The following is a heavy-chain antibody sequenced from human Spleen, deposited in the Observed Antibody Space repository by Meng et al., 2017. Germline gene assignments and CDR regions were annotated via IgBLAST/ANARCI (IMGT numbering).Heavy chain of an antibody. Sequence: GESLKISCAASGFTVSNNYMNWVRQAPGRGLEWISYIGFSATTFFYAGSVEGRFTISRDNAQNSVYLQMNSLRVDDTAVYYCVRLSTNGWYVPDYWGRGTLVTVSS. CDR3: VRLSTNGWYVPDY. V-gene: IGHV3-11*04. D-gene: IGHD6-19*01. CDR2: IGFSATTF. J-gene: IGHJ4*02. CDR1: GFTVSNNY.